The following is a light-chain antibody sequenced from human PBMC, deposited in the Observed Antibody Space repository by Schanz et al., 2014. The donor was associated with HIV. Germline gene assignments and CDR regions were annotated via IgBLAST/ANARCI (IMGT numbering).Light chain of an antibody. V-gene: IGLV1-40*01. CDR2: GNS. Sequence: QSVLTQPPSVSGAPGQGVTISCTGSTSNIGANYAVHWYQQLPGTAPKLLIYGNSNRPSGVPDRFSGSKSGTSASLAITGLQAEDEADYYCSSYTVISTGVFGTGTKLTVL. CDR1: TSNIGANYA. CDR3: SSYTVISTGV. J-gene: IGLJ1*01.